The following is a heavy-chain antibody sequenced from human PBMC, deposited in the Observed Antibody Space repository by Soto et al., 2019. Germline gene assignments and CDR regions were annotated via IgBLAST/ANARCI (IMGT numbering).Heavy chain of an antibody. CDR3: ASFGSSDSYSGYDSYCSGGSCSRDGY. D-gene: IGHD2-15*01. Sequence: QVQLVQSGAEVKKPGSSVKVSCKASGGTFSSYTISWVRQAPGQGLEWMGRIIPILGIANYAQKFQGRVTITADKSTSTAYMELSSLRSEDTAVYYCASFGSSDSYSGYDSYCSGGSCSRDGYWGQGTLVTVSS. CDR2: IIPILGIA. J-gene: IGHJ4*02. CDR1: GGTFSSYT. V-gene: IGHV1-69*02.